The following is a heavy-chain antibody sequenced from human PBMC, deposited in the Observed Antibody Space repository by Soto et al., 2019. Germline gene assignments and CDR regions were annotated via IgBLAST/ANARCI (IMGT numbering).Heavy chain of an antibody. Sequence: ASVKVSCRASGYTFTGYYMHWVRRAPGQGLEWMGWINPNSGGTNYAQKFQGWVTMTRDTSISTAYMELSRLRSDDTAVYYCARDRGGDFWSGKKGGMDVWGQGTTVTVSS. CDR2: INPNSGGT. D-gene: IGHD3-3*01. J-gene: IGHJ6*02. CDR3: ARDRGGDFWSGKKGGMDV. CDR1: GYTFTGYY. V-gene: IGHV1-2*04.